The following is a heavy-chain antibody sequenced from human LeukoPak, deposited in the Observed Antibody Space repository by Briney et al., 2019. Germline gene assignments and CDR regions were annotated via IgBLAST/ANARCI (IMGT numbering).Heavy chain of an antibody. J-gene: IGHJ6*02. CDR2: IYHSGST. CDR1: GGSISSHY. Sequence: PSETLSLTCTVSGGSISSHYWSWIRQPPGKGLEWIGYIYHSGSTNYNPSLKSRVTISVDTYKNQFSLKLSSVTAADTAVYYCARQTQHDSSSWSRVRYYYYYGMDVWGQGTTVTVSS. V-gene: IGHV4-59*08. D-gene: IGHD6-13*01. CDR3: ARQTQHDSSSWSRVRYYYYYGMDV.